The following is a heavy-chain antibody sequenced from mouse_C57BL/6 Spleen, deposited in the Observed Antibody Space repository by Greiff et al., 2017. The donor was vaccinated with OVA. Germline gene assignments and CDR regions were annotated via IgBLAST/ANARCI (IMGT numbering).Heavy chain of an antibody. J-gene: IGHJ1*03. D-gene: IGHD4-1*01. CDR1: GFTFSDAW. CDR3: TRLGPENWYFDV. V-gene: IGHV6-6*01. Sequence: EVKLMESGGGLVQPGGSMKLSCAASGFTFSDAWMDWVRQSPEKGLEWVAEIRNKANNHATYYAESVKGRFTISRDDSKSSVYLQMNSLRAEDTGIYYCTRLGPENWYFDVWGTGTTVTVSS. CDR2: IRNKANNHAT.